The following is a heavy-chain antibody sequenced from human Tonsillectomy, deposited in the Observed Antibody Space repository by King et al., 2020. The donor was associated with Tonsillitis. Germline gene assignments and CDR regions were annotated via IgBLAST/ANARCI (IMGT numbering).Heavy chain of an antibody. D-gene: IGHD3-22*01. CDR2: INYSGST. CDR3: AYGDDSSGFYPK. CDR1: GGSISSGDYS. V-gene: IGHV4-30-4*07. Sequence: VQLQESGPGLVKPSQTLSLTCAVSGGSISSGDYSWNWIRQPPGKGLEWIGFINYSGSTYYNPSLKSRLTISVDTSENQFSLKLSSVTAADTAVYYCAYGDDSSGFYPKWGQGTLVTVSS. J-gene: IGHJ4*02.